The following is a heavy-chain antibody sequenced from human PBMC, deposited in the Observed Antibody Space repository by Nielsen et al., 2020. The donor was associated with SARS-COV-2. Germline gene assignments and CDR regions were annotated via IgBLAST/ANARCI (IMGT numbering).Heavy chain of an antibody. Sequence: ASVKVSCKASGYTFTSYYMHWVRQAPGQGLEWMGIINPSGGSTSYAQKFQGRVTMTRDTSTSTAYMELSSLRSEDTAVYYCATLVVVPAAPTQYYYYMDVWGKGTTVTVSS. CDR1: GYTFTSYY. CDR2: INPSGGST. D-gene: IGHD2-2*01. V-gene: IGHV1-46*01. CDR3: ATLVVVPAAPTQYYYYMDV. J-gene: IGHJ6*03.